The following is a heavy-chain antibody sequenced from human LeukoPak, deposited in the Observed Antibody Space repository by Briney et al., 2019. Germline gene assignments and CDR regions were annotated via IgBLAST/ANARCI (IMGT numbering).Heavy chain of an antibody. J-gene: IGHJ4*02. Sequence: PGGSLRHSCAASGFTFSSYEMNWVRQASGKGLKWVSYISRSCSTIYYADSVKGRFTISRDKAECSLYLQMNSPRAEDTAVYYCAREEQQLADYWGQGTLVTVSS. CDR2: ISRSCSTI. D-gene: IGHD6-13*01. V-gene: IGHV3-48*03. CDR1: GFTFSSYE. CDR3: AREEQQLADY.